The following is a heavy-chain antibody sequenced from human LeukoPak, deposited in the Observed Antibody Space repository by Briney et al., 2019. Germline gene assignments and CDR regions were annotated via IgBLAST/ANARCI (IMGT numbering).Heavy chain of an antibody. V-gene: IGHV4-4*09. CDR1: GGSFSGYY. CDR2: IYASGST. CDR3: ARWAVAGQGGFDY. J-gene: IGHJ4*02. Sequence: SETLSLTCTVSGGSFSGYYGSWIGQPPRKGLDWIGYIYASGSTNYNPSLKSRVTISVDTSKNQFSLKLSSVTAADTAVYYCARWAVAGQGGFDYWGQGTLVTVSS. D-gene: IGHD6-19*01.